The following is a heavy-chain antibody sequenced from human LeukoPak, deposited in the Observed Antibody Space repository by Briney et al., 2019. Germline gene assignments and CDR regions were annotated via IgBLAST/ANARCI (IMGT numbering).Heavy chain of an antibody. V-gene: IGHV1-18*01. D-gene: IGHD6-13*01. CDR3: TRGHGKSRQYLVDFDY. J-gene: IGHJ4*02. CDR2: ISAYNGNT. Sequence: ASVKVSCKASGYTFTNYGISWVRQAPGQGLEWMGWISAYNGNTNYAQKFQGRITMTTDTSTSTAYMELRSLRSDDTAVYFCTRGHGKSRQYLVDFDYWGQGTLVTVSS. CDR1: GYTFTNYG.